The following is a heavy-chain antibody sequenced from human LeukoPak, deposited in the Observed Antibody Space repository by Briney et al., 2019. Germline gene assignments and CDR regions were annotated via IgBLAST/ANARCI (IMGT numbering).Heavy chain of an antibody. J-gene: IGHJ4*02. CDR3: AKVESHRYYFDY. CDR2: SDTDGDT. D-gene: IGHD1-14*01. CDR1: GFTSRNSV. V-gene: IGHV3-23*01. Sequence: GGSLRLSCVVSGFTSRNSVMSWVRQPPGKGLEWVSSSDTDGDTQYADSVKGRFTISRDNSKNTLYLQMNSLRAEDTAVYYCAKVESHRYYFDYWGQGTLVTVSS.